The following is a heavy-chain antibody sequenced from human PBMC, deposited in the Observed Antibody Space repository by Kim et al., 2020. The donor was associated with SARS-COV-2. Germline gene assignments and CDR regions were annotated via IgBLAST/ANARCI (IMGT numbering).Heavy chain of an antibody. D-gene: IGHD3-9*01. CDR1: GFTFSSYS. Sequence: GGSLRLSCAASGFTFSSYSMNWVRQAPGKGLEWVSSISSSSSYIYYADSVKGRFTISRDNAKNSLYLQMNSLRAEDTAVYYCARGVDYDILTGYYCLQSVCGMDVWGQGTTVTVSS. CDR3: ARGVDYDILTGYYCLQSVCGMDV. CDR2: ISSSSSYI. V-gene: IGHV3-21*01. J-gene: IGHJ6*02.